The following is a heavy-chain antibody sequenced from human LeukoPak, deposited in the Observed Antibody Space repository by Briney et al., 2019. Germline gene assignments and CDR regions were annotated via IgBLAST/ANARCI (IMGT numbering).Heavy chain of an antibody. J-gene: IGHJ4*02. V-gene: IGHV3-23*01. D-gene: IGHD6-19*01. Sequence: GGSLTLSCAASGFTFGTYAMSWVRQAPGKGLEWVSVISGSSRNNRITYADSVKGRFTISRDNAKNTLYLQMNSLRAEDSAVYYCASGGDPQWLVHGEYWGQGTLVTVSS. CDR1: GFTFGTYA. CDR3: ASGGDPQWLVHGEY. CDR2: ISGSSRNNRI.